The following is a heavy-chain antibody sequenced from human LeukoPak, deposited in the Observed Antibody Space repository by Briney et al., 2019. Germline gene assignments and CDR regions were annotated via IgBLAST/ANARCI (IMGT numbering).Heavy chain of an antibody. CDR3: AREGRTKRAFDI. D-gene: IGHD1-1*01. CDR1: GYTFTSYD. V-gene: IGHV1-8*01. Sequence: GASVKVSCKASGYTFTSYDINWVRQATGQGLEWMGWMNPNSGNTGYAQKFQGRVTMARNTSISTAYMELSSLRSEDTAVYYCAREGRTKRAFDIWGQGTMVTVSS. J-gene: IGHJ3*02. CDR2: MNPNSGNT.